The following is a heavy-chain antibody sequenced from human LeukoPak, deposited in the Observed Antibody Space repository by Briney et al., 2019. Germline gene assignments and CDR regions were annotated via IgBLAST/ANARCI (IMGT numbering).Heavy chain of an antibody. CDR3: ARDSRWRYSGSYYFP. CDR2: INPNSGGT. V-gene: IGHV1-2*02. D-gene: IGHD1-26*01. J-gene: IGHJ5*02. CDR1: GYTFTGYY. Sequence: ASVKVSCKASGYTFTGYYMHWVRQAPGQGLEWMGWINPNSGGTNHAQKFQGRVTMTRDTSISTAYMELSRLRSDDTAVYYCARDSRWRYSGSYYFPWGQGTLVTVSS.